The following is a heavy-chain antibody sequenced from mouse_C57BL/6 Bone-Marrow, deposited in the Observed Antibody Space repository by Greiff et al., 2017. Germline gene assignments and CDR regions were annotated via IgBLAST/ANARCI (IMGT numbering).Heavy chain of an antibody. CDR2: IWTGGGT. Sequence: QVQLQESGPGLVTPSQSLSITCTASGFSLTSYAISWVRQPPGKGLEWLGRIWTGGGTNYNSALKSKLSISKDNSKSQVFLKMNSLQTDDAARYYGARKAYYSNSFAYWGQGTLVTVSA. V-gene: IGHV2-9-1*01. D-gene: IGHD2-5*01. J-gene: IGHJ3*01. CDR1: GFSLTSYA. CDR3: ARKAYYSNSFAY.